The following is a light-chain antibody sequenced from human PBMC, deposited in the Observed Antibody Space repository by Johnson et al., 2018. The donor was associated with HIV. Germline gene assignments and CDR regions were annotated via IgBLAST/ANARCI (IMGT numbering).Light chain of an antibody. CDR1: SSNIGNNF. V-gene: IGLV1-51*01. CDR3: GTWDSSLRVGV. Sequence: QSVLTQPPSVSAAPGQKVTISCSGSSSNIGNNFVSWYQQLPGRAPKLLTYDNNKRPSGIPDRFSGSKSGTSATLGITGLQTGDEADYYCGTWDSSLRVGVFGPGTKVTVL. CDR2: DNN. J-gene: IGLJ1*01.